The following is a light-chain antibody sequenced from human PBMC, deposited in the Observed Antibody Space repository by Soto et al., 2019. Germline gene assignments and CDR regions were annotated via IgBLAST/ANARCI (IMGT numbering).Light chain of an antibody. CDR3: CSYAGRSTWDVV. CDR1: SSDIGNYNY. Sequence: QSALTQPRSVSGSPGQSVTISCTGTSSDIGNYNYVSWYQQYPGKAPKLIIYDVSKRPSGIPDRFFGSKFGNTASLTISGLQTEDEADYYCCSYAGRSTWDVVFGGGTKLTVL. V-gene: IGLV2-11*01. J-gene: IGLJ2*01. CDR2: DVS.